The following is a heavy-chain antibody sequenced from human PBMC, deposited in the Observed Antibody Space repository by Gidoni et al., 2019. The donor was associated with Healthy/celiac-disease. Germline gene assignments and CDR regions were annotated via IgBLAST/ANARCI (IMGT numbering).Heavy chain of an antibody. D-gene: IGHD3-16*01. CDR2: MNPNSGNT. J-gene: IGHJ4*02. V-gene: IGHV1-8*01. CDR1: GYTITSYD. Sequence: QVQLVQSGAEVKKPGASVQVSCTASGYTITSYDINWVRQATGQGLEWMGWMNPNSGNTGDAQKFQGRVTMTRNTSISTAYMELSSLRSEDTAVYYCAKSRGYYDYYFDYWGQGTLVTVSS. CDR3: AKSRGYYDYYFDY.